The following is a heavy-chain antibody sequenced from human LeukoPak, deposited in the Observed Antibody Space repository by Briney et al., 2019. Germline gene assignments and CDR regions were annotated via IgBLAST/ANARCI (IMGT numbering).Heavy chain of an antibody. V-gene: IGHV1-24*01. Sequence: GASVKVSCKVSGYTLTQLAMHWVRQAPGKGLEWMGGFDPEDGDTIYAQGFQGRVTMTEDTSTDTAYMEVSSLRSEDTAVYYCATHANGYYYYWGQGTLVTVSS. CDR3: ATHANGYYYY. J-gene: IGHJ4*02. CDR2: FDPEDGDT. CDR1: GYTLTQLA. D-gene: IGHD3-22*01.